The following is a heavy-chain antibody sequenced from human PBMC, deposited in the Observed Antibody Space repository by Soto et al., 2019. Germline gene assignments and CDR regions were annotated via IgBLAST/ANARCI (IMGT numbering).Heavy chain of an antibody. CDR2: INHIGST. D-gene: IGHD3-22*01. Sequence: SETLSLTCAVYDGSFSGYYWSWIRQSPGKGLEWIGEINHIGSTNYSPSLKSRVTISLDTSKNQFSLTLNSVTAADTAVYYCAREVGGYRNYFGMDVWGQGTTVTVSS. V-gene: IGHV4-34*01. CDR1: DGSFSGYY. CDR3: AREVGGYRNYFGMDV. J-gene: IGHJ6*02.